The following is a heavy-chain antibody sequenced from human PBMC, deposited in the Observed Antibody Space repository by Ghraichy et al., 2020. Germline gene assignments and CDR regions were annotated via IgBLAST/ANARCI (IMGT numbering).Heavy chain of an antibody. CDR1: GGSISSGGYS. D-gene: IGHD3-10*01. CDR2: IYHSGST. CDR3: ASLYGLGMTDPYYYYYGMDV. Sequence: SETLSLTCAVSGGSISSGGYSWSWIRQPPGKGLEWIGYIYHSGSTYYNPSLKSRVTISVDRSKNQFSLKLSSVTAADTAVYYCASLYGLGMTDPYYYYYGMDVWGQGTTVTVSS. V-gene: IGHV4-30-2*01. J-gene: IGHJ6*02.